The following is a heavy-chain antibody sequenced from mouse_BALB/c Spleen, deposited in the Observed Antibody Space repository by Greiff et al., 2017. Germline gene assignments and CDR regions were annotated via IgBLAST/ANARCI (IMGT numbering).Heavy chain of an antibody. Sequence: VQLQESGAELAKPGASVKMSCKASGYTFTSYWMHWVKQRPGQGLEWIGYINPSTGYTEYNQKFKDKATLTADKSSSTAYMQLSSLTSEDSAVYYCAREQNYYGSSYRYAMDYWGQGTSVTVSS. J-gene: IGHJ4*01. V-gene: IGHV1-7*01. CDR1: GYTFTSYW. CDR3: AREQNYYGSSYRYAMDY. CDR2: INPSTGYT. D-gene: IGHD1-1*01.